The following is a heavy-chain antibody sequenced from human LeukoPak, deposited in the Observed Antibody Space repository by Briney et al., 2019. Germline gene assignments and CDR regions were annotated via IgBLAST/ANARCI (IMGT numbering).Heavy chain of an antibody. CDR2: INPNSGGT. J-gene: IGHJ3*02. CDR3: ASGITMIVVVSSDAFDI. D-gene: IGHD3-22*01. CDR1: GYTFTGYY. V-gene: IGHV1-2*02. Sequence: ASVKVSCKASGYTFTGYYMHWVRQAPGQGLEWMGWINPNSGGTNYAQKFQGRVTMTRDTSISTGYMELSRLRSDDTAVYYCASGITMIVVVSSDAFDIWGQGTMVTVSS.